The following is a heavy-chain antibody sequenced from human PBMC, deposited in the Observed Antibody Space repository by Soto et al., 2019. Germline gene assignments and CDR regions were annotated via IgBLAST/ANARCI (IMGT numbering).Heavy chain of an antibody. CDR1: GDSIRSGDYS. Sequence: QVQLQESGSGVLKPSETLSLTCAVSGDSIRSGDYSWTWIRQPPGKGLEWIGYLYHSGGVYYNPSLKSRVSMSVDRSNNRLALRLRSVTAEDSATDYCARVVNDRISDREYYVDSWGQGSQVSVSS. CDR2: LYHSGGV. V-gene: IGHV4-30-2*01. D-gene: IGHD2-21*01. J-gene: IGHJ4*02. CDR3: ARVVNDRISDREYYVDS.